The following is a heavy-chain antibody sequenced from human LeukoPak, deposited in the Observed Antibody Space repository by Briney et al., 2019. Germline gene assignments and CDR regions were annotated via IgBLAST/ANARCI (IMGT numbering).Heavy chain of an antibody. CDR3: ASMYSSAWYYFDY. CDR1: GGSISSYY. Sequence: ASETLSLTCTVSGGSISSYYWSWIRQPPGKGLEWIGYIYYSGSTNYNPSLKSRVTISVDTSKNQFTLKLSSVTAADTAVYYCASMYSSAWYYFDYWGQGTLVTVSS. J-gene: IGHJ4*02. CDR2: IYYSGST. V-gene: IGHV4-59*01. D-gene: IGHD6-19*01.